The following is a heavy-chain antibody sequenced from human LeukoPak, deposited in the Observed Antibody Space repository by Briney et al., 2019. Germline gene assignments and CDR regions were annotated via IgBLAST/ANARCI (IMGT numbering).Heavy chain of an antibody. V-gene: IGHV1-2*02. J-gene: IGHJ4*02. CDR3: ARAKLSTTTVTTVDY. Sequence: ASVKVSCKASGYTFTGYYMHWVRQAPGQGLEWMGWINPNSGGTNYAQKFQGRVTMTRDTSISTAYMELSRLRSDDTAVYYCARAKLSTTTVTTVDYWGQGTLVTVSS. D-gene: IGHD4-17*01. CDR2: INPNSGGT. CDR1: GYTFTGYY.